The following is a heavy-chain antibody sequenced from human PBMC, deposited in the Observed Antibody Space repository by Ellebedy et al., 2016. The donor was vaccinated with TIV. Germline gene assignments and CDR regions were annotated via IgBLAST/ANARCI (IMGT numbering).Heavy chain of an antibody. CDR1: GFTFSSYA. CDR2: ISGSGGST. V-gene: IGHV3-23*01. Sequence: GESLKISXAASGFTFSSYAMSWVRQAPGKGLEWVSAISGSGGSTYYADSVKGRFTISRDNSKNTLYLQMNSLRAEDTAVYYCAKDEGWGSGWSYFDYWGQGTLVTVSS. CDR3: AKDEGWGSGWSYFDY. D-gene: IGHD6-19*01. J-gene: IGHJ4*02.